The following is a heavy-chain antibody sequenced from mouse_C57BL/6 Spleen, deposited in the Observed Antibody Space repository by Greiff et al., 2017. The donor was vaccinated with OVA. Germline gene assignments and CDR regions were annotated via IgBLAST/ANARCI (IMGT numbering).Heavy chain of an antibody. Sequence: EVQLVESGGDLVKPGGSLKLSCAASGFTFSSYGMSWVRQTPDKRLEWVATISSGGSYTYYPDSVKGRFTIPRDNAKNTLYLQMSSLKSEDTAMDDCARRDDGDYAMDYWGQGTSVTVSS. CDR3: ARRDDGDYAMDY. V-gene: IGHV5-6*01. CDR1: GFTFSSYG. J-gene: IGHJ4*01. D-gene: IGHD2-12*01. CDR2: ISSGGSYT.